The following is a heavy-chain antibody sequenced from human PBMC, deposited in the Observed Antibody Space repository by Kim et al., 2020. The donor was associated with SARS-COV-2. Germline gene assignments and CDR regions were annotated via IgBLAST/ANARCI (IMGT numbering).Heavy chain of an antibody. D-gene: IGHD1-7*01. V-gene: IGHV3-11*04. CDR2: ISISGNIM. CDR3: ARHLRGNYYYFDY. Sequence: GGSLRLSCAASGFTLSDYYMSWIRQAPGKGLEWVSYISISGNIMYVDSVKGRFTISRDNAKNSLYLQMNSLRAEDTAVYYCARHLRGNYYYFDYWGQGTLVTVSS. J-gene: IGHJ4*02. CDR1: GFTLSDYY.